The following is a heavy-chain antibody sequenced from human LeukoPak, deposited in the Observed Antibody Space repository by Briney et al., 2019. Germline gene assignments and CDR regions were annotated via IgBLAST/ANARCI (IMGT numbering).Heavy chain of an antibody. D-gene: IGHD4-17*01. CDR1: GYSAASYW. CDR3: ARPRPGGIGDYAMYVFDI. CDR2: IYIGDSDT. Sequence: KFGESLKISCHHSGYSAASYWVAWVRHLPGKGLESVGVIYIGDSDTRYNAAFQGQVTISADRSTNTAYLQWNSLKASDTAIYYCARPRPGGIGDYAMYVFDIWGQGTLVTVSS. J-gene: IGHJ3*02. V-gene: IGHV5-51*01.